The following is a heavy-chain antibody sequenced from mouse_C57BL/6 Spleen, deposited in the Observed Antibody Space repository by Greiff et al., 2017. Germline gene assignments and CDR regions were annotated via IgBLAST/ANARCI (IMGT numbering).Heavy chain of an antibody. V-gene: IGHV1-52*01. CDR2: IDPSDSET. CDR1: GYTFTSYW. D-gene: IGHD1-1*01. J-gene: IGHJ4*01. Sequence: QVQLQQPGAELVRPGSSVKLSCKASGYTFTSYWMHWVKQRPIQGLEWIGNIDPSDSETHYNQKFKDKATLTVDKSSSTAYMQLSSLTSVDSAVYYCARSRDGSSPCAMDDWAQGTSVTVSS. CDR3: ARSRDGSSPCAMDD.